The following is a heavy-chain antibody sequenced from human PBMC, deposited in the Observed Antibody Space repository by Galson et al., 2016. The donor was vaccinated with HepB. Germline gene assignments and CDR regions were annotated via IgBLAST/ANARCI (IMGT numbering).Heavy chain of an antibody. D-gene: IGHD3-22*01. CDR3: VRGRRSYSYDSIGYYRIYYFDS. CDR2: LTSNAAGI. V-gene: IGHV3-64*01. J-gene: IGHJ4*02. Sequence: RLSCAASGFTFSQYAMHWVRQCPGKGLEYVLALTSNAAGIFYANSVKGRSTISRDNSKNTLFLQMGSLRTEDKAVYYCVRGRRSYSYDSIGYYRIYYFDSWGQGTLVTVSS. CDR1: GFTFSQYA.